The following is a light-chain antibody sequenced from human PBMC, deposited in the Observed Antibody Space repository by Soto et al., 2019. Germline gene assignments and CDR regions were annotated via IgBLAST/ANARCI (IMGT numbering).Light chain of an antibody. CDR1: QRVSSN. J-gene: IGKJ5*01. CDR3: QQYGSSPLIT. CDR2: GAS. Sequence: EIVLTQSPCTLSVSPGQRATLSCRASQRVSSNLAWYQQKPGQAPRLLIHGASTRATGIPARFSGSGSGTDFTLTISSLEPEDFAVYHCQQYGSSPLITFGQGTRLEI. V-gene: IGKV3-20*01.